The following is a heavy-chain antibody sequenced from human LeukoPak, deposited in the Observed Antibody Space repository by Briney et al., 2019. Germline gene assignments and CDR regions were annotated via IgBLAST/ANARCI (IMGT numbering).Heavy chain of an antibody. Sequence: SVKVSCKASGGTFSSYAISWVRQAPGQGLEWMGRIIPIFGTANYAQKFQGRVTITTAESTSTAYMELSSLRSEDTAVYYCAREKYEEAPGEGDYYYMDVWGKGTTVTVSS. V-gene: IGHV1-69*05. D-gene: IGHD1-14*01. CDR2: IIPIFGTA. CDR1: GGTFSSYA. J-gene: IGHJ6*03. CDR3: AREKYEEAPGEGDYYYMDV.